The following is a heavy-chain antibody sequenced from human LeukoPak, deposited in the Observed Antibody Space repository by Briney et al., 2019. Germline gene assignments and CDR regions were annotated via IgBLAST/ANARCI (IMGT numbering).Heavy chain of an antibody. CDR1: GFTFRTYG. CDR3: ARDLGQDYDTSDNWFDP. Sequence: GGSLRLSCAASGFTFRTYGMHWVRQAPGKGLEWVSYISSSGSTIYYADSVKGRFTISRDNAKNSLYLQMNSLRTEDTAVYYCARDLGQDYDTSDNWFDPWGQGTLVTVSS. D-gene: IGHD3-22*01. CDR2: ISSSGSTI. J-gene: IGHJ5*02. V-gene: IGHV3-48*04.